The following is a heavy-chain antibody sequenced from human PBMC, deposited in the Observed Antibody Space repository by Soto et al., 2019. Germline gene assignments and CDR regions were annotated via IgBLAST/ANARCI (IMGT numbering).Heavy chain of an antibody. Sequence: GGSLRLSCAASGFTFSSYAMHWVRQATGQGLEWMGWMNPNSGNTGYAQKFQGRVTMTRNTSISTAYMELSSLRSEDTAVYYCARLTYYYDSSGYYAPFDAFDIWGQGTMVTVSS. V-gene: IGHV1-8*01. CDR2: MNPNSGNT. CDR3: ARLTYYYDSSGYYAPFDAFDI. J-gene: IGHJ3*02. D-gene: IGHD3-22*01. CDR1: GFTFSSYA.